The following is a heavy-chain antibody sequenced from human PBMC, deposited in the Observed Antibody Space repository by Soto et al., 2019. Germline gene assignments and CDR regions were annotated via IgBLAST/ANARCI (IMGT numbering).Heavy chain of an antibody. CDR1: GGTFSSFS. D-gene: IGHD3-16*01. V-gene: IGHV1-69*13. CDR3: ARDLSEMAVRGFWVY. CDR2: IIPVSGTA. Sequence: SVKVSSKTYGGTFSSFSISCVRQAPGQGLEWMGGIIPVSGTAPYAQKFQDRVTITEDESTRTSYMELSSLTSDDTAIYYCARDLSEMAVRGFWVYWGRGWLVTVAS. J-gene: IGHJ4*02.